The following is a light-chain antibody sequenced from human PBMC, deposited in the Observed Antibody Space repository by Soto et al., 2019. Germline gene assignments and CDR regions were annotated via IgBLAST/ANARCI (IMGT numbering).Light chain of an antibody. Sequence: EVVLTQSPAILSLSPGERATLSCRASQSVGNFLTWYQQKPGQAPRLLIYDASTRATGIPARFSGSGSGTDFTLTISRLEPEDFAVYYCQQYGSSNTFGGGTKVDIK. CDR2: DAS. J-gene: IGKJ4*01. CDR3: QQYGSSNT. V-gene: IGKV3-20*01. CDR1: QSVGNF.